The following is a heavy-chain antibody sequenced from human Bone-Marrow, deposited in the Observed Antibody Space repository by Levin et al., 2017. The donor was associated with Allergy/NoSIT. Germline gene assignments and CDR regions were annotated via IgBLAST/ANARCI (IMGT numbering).Heavy chain of an antibody. CDR2: MNPNSGNT. V-gene: IGHV1-8*01. CDR3: ARDHGQQLYYYGMDV. Sequence: GESLKISCQASGYTFTSYDINWVRQATGQGLEWMGWMNPNSGNTGYAQKFQGRVTMTRNTSISTAYMELSSLRSEDTAVYYCARDHGQQLYYYGMDVWGQGTTVTVSS. CDR1: GYTFTSYD. J-gene: IGHJ6*02. D-gene: IGHD6-13*01.